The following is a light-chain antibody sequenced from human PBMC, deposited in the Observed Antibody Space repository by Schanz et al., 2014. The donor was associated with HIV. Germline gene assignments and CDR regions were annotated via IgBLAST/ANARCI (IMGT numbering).Light chain of an antibody. J-gene: IGKJ4*01. Sequence: DIQMTQSPSSLSASVGDRVTITCRASQNINSYLNWYQQKPGKAPKLLIYAASSLQSGVPSRFSGSGSGTDFTLTISSLQAEDVAVYYCQQYYSTPPTFGGGTKVEIK. CDR2: AAS. V-gene: IGKV1-39*01. CDR1: QNINSY. CDR3: QQYYSTPPT.